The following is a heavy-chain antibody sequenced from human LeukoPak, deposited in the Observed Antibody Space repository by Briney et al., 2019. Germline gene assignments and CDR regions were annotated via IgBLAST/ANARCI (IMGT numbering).Heavy chain of an antibody. CDR2: INHSGST. CDR1: GGSFSGYY. Sequence: SETLSLTCAVYGGSFSGYYWSWIRQPPGKGLEWIGEINHSGSTNYNPSLKSRVTISVDTSKNQFSLQLNSVTPEDTAVYYCARDTPEITGTTYYYYMDVWGKGTTVTVSS. D-gene: IGHD1-7*01. V-gene: IGHV4-34*01. CDR3: ARDTPEITGTTYYYYMDV. J-gene: IGHJ6*03.